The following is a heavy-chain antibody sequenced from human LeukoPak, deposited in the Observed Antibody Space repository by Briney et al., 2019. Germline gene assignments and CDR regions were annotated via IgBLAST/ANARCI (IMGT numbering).Heavy chain of an antibody. V-gene: IGHV1-8*02. J-gene: IGHJ4*02. CDR3: ARGPYGTGSHFDF. Sequence: GASVKVSCKASGSTFSSYDINWVRQATGQGLGWMGWMNPNSGDTGYTPSFQGRVTMTRDTSISTAYMELSSLRSEDTAVYYCARGPYGTGSHFDFWGQGTLVTVSS. CDR2: MNPNSGDT. D-gene: IGHD3-10*01. CDR1: GSTFSSYD.